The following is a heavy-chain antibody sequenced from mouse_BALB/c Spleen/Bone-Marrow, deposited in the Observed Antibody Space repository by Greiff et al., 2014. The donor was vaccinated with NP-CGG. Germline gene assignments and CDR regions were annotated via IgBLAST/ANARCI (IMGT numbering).Heavy chain of an antibody. V-gene: IGHV1-80*01. D-gene: IGHD2-1*01. CDR1: GYEFSSYW. CDR3: ARVYYGNLDY. CDR2: IYPGDGDT. Sequence: VQLQQPGAELVRPGSSVKISCKASGYEFSSYWMNWVKQRPGQGLEWIGQIYPGDGDTNYNGKFKGKATLTADKSSSTAYMQVSSLTSEDSAVYFCARVYYGNLDYWGQGTSVTVSS. J-gene: IGHJ4*01.